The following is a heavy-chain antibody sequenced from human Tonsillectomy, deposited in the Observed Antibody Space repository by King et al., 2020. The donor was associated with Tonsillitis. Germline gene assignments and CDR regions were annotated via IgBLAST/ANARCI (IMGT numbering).Heavy chain of an antibody. CDR3: ARIPRRQRRTFYWYFDL. V-gene: IGHV4-34*01. J-gene: IGHJ2*01. Sequence: VQLQQWGAGLLKPSETLSLTCAVYGGSFSGYYWSWIRQPPGKGLEWIGEINHSGSTNYNPSLKSRVTISVDTSKNQFSLKLSSVTAADTAVYYCARIPRRQRRTFYWYFDLWGRGTLVTVSS. CDR1: GGSFSGYY. D-gene: IGHD1-1*01. CDR2: INHSGST.